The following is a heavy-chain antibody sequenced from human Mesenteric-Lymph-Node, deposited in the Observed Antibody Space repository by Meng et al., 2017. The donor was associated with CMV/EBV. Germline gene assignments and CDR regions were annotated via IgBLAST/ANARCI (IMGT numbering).Heavy chain of an antibody. J-gene: IGHJ4*02. Sequence: KAPGYTFTGYYMHWVRQAPGQGLEWMGRINPNSGGTNYAQKFQGRVTMTRDTSISTAYMELSRLRSDDTAVYYCARDHQAYSSSWIDYWGQGTLVTVSS. V-gene: IGHV1-2*06. CDR2: INPNSGGT. CDR1: GYTFTGYY. D-gene: IGHD6-13*01. CDR3: ARDHQAYSSSWIDY.